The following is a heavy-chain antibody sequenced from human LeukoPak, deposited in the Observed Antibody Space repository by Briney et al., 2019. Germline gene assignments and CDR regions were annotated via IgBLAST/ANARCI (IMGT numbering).Heavy chain of an antibody. Sequence: GGSLRLSCAASGITFNIYWMSWVRQAPGKGLEWVANIKQDGSDKYYVDSVKGRFTISRDNAKNSLYLQMNSLRAEDTAVYYCARDFSLWFAFDYWGQGTLVTVSS. V-gene: IGHV3-7*01. D-gene: IGHD3-10*01. CDR1: GITFNIYW. J-gene: IGHJ4*02. CDR3: ARDFSLWFAFDY. CDR2: IKQDGSDK.